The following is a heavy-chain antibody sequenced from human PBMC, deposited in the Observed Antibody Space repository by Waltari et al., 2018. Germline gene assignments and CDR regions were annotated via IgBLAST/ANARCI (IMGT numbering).Heavy chain of an antibody. CDR3: ARETAAGLDYFYFMDV. Sequence: QVQLQESGPGLVKPSETLSLTCTVSGGSISSYFWTWIRQPAGKGLEWIGRIYTTGSTNYNPSLKSRVTMSVDTSKNQFSLKLSSVTAADTAMYYCARETAAGLDYFYFMDVWGTGTTVTVSS. CDR1: GGSISSYF. D-gene: IGHD6-13*01. V-gene: IGHV4-4*07. J-gene: IGHJ6*03. CDR2: IYTTGST.